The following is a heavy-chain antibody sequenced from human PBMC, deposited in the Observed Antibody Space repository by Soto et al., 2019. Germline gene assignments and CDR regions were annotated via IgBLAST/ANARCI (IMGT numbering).Heavy chain of an antibody. CDR1: GFTFTNYA. CDR2: ISPSGGNT. Sequence: EVQLLESGGGLVQPGGSLRLSCAASGFTFTNYAMSWVRQAPGKGLEWVSTISPSGGNTYYADSVKGRFTISRDNSENTLYLQMNSLRAEDTAIYYCAKARAARGIDYWGQGTLVTVSS. V-gene: IGHV3-23*01. CDR3: AKARAARGIDY. J-gene: IGHJ4*02. D-gene: IGHD6-6*01.